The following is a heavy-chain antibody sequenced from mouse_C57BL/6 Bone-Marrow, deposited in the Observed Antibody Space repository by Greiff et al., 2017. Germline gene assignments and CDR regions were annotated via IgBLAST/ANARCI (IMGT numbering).Heavy chain of an antibody. CDR2: IYPRSGNT. V-gene: IGHV1-81*01. J-gene: IGHJ1*03. Sequence: VQLQQSGAELARPGASVKLSCKASGYTFTSYGISWVKQRTGQGLEWIGEIYPRSGNTYYNEKFTGKATLTADKSSSTTYMELRSLTSEDSAVYFCARLTVVATDWYVYVGGTGTTVTVSA. CDR1: GYTFTSYG. CDR3: ARLTVVATDWYVYV. D-gene: IGHD1-1*01.